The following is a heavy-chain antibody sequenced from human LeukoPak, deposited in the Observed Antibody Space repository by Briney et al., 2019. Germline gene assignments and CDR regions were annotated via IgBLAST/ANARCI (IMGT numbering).Heavy chain of an antibody. D-gene: IGHD3-16*01. V-gene: IGHV3-48*03. Sequence: GGFLRLSCAGSGFTFSSFEMNWLRQAPGKGLEWVSFISTSGTTIYYADSVKGRFTISRDNAKNSLYLQMNSLRAEDTAVYYCARRFWGLDYWGQGTLVTVSS. J-gene: IGHJ4*02. CDR1: GFTFSSFE. CDR2: ISTSGTTI. CDR3: ARRFWGLDY.